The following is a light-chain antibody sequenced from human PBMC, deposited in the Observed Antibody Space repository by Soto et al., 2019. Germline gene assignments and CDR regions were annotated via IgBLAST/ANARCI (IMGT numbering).Light chain of an antibody. J-gene: IGKJ2*01. CDR3: QQSYSTQYT. V-gene: IGKV1-39*01. CDR1: QSIRSY. Sequence: DIQMTQSPSSLSASVGDRVTITCRASQSIRSYLNWYQQKPGKAPKLLIYAASSLQSGVPSRFRGSGSGTDFTLTISSLQPEDFATYYCQQSYSTQYTFGQGTKLEIK. CDR2: AAS.